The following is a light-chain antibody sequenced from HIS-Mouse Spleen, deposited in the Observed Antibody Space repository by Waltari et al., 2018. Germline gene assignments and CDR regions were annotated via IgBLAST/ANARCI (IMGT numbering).Light chain of an antibody. CDR2: EDR. Sequence: SYELTQPPSVSVSPGQTARITCSGDALPKKYAYWYQQKSGQAPVLVLYEDRKRPSGITEGFSGSSSGTMATLTISGAQVEDEADYYCYSTDSSGNHRVFGGGTKLTVL. J-gene: IGLJ2*01. CDR1: ALPKKY. CDR3: YSTDSSGNHRV. V-gene: IGLV3-10*01.